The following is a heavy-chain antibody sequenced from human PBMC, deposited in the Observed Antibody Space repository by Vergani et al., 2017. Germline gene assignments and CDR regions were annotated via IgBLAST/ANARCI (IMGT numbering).Heavy chain of an antibody. D-gene: IGHD5-12*01. CDR2: IYHSGST. CDR1: GYSISSGYY. J-gene: IGHJ6*02. Sequence: QVQLEESGPGLVKPSETLSLTCAVSGYSISSGYYWGWIRQPPGKGLEWIGSIYHSGSTYYNPSLKSRVTISVDTSKNQFSLKLSSVTAADTAVYYCARLRLEDSGYDFGGMDVWGQGTTVTVS. V-gene: IGHV4-38-2*01. CDR3: ARLRLEDSGYDFGGMDV.